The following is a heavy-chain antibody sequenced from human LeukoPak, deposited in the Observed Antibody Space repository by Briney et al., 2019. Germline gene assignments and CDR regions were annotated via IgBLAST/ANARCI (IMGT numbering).Heavy chain of an antibody. CDR3: AREAGISVAGTPWFDP. CDR1: GYSFTNYW. Sequence: GESLKISCKGSGYSFTNYWIGWVRQMPGKGLEWMGIFYPDDSDTRYSPSFQGQVTISADKSISTAYLQWSSLKSSDTAMYYCAREAGISVAGTPWFDPWGQGTLVTVSS. D-gene: IGHD6-19*01. V-gene: IGHV5-51*01. J-gene: IGHJ5*02. CDR2: FYPDDSDT.